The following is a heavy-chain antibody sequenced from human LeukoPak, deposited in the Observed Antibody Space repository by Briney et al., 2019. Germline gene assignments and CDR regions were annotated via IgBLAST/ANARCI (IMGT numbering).Heavy chain of an antibody. Sequence: ASVKVSCKASGYTFTSYYMHWVRQAPGQGLEWMGIINPSGGSTSYAQKFQGRVTMTRDTFTNTVYMELSSLRSEDTAVYYCATVFFDSSGYYTGWFDPWGQGTLVTVSS. J-gene: IGHJ5*02. V-gene: IGHV1-46*01. CDR1: GYTFTSYY. CDR2: INPSGGST. CDR3: ATVFFDSSGYYTGWFDP. D-gene: IGHD3-22*01.